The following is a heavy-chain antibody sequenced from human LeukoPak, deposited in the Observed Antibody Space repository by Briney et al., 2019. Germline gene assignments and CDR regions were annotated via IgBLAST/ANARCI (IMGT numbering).Heavy chain of an antibody. D-gene: IGHD6-6*01. Sequence: ASVWVSSKASGYTFTAYYIHWVRQAPGQGLEWMGWINPNSGGTKYAQKFQGRFTMTRDTAISTAYMELSRLTSDDMAVYYCARDPSTSYYVDFWGLGTLVTVSS. V-gene: IGHV1-2*02. CDR1: GYTFTAYY. CDR2: INPNSGGT. CDR3: ARDPSTSYYVDF. J-gene: IGHJ4*02.